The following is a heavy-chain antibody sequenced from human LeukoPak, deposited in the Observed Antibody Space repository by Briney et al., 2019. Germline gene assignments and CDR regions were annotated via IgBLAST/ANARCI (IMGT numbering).Heavy chain of an antibody. CDR2: ISGSGGGT. J-gene: IGHJ4*02. D-gene: IGHD2-2*01. Sequence: GGSLRLSCAASGFTFSSYAMSWVRQAPGKGLEWVSAISGSGGGTYYADSVKGRFTISRDNSKNTLYLQMNSLRAEDTAVYYCAKDPSYCSSTSCYYRGPFDYWGQGTLVTVSS. CDR3: AKDPSYCSSTSCYYRGPFDY. V-gene: IGHV3-23*01. CDR1: GFTFSSYA.